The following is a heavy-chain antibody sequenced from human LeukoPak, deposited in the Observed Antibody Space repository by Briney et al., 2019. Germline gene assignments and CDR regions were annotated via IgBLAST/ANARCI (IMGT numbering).Heavy chain of an antibody. Sequence: SVKVSCKASGGTFSSYAISWVRQAPGQGLEWMGRIIPIFGTANYAQKFQGRVTITTDESTSTAYMELSSLRSEDAAVYYCAREPCGKLLCGDYYYYYMDVWGKGTTVTVSS. D-gene: IGHD1-26*01. CDR3: AREPCGKLLCGDYYYYYMDV. V-gene: IGHV1-69*05. CDR1: GGTFSSYA. CDR2: IIPIFGTA. J-gene: IGHJ6*03.